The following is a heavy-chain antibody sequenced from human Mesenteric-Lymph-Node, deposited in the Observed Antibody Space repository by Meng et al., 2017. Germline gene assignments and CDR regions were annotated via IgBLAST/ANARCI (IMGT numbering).Heavy chain of an antibody. Sequence: QVQLVQSGAELKKPGASVKVSCKASGYTFTSYGIHWVRQAPGQGLEWMGWLNVGNDKRKYSQKFQGRVTITRDTSASTAYMEVSSLRSEDTAVYYCARDRPYFDSNWFDPWGQGTLVTVSS. J-gene: IGHJ5*02. CDR2: LNVGNDKR. CDR1: GYTFTSYG. V-gene: IGHV1-3*01. CDR3: ARDRPYFDSNWFDP. D-gene: IGHD3-9*01.